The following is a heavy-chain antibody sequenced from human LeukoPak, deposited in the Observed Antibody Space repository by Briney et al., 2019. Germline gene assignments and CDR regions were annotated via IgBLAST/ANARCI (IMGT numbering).Heavy chain of an antibody. CDR3: ARPRSSGRGGYYYYMDV. CDR2: INWNGGST. Sequence: PGGSLRLSCAASGFTFDDYGMSWVRQAPGRGLEWVSGINWNGGSTGYADSVKGRFTISRDNAKNSLYLQMNSLRAEDTALYYCARPRSSGRGGYYYYMDVWGKGTTVTVSS. D-gene: IGHD3-22*01. J-gene: IGHJ6*03. V-gene: IGHV3-20*04. CDR1: GFTFDDYG.